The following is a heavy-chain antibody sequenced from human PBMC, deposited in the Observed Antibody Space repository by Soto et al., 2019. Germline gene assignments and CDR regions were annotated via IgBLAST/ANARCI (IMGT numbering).Heavy chain of an antibody. J-gene: IGHJ5*02. CDR3: ARAWTATAGWANWFAL. CDR1: GDSISGEGWY. D-gene: IGHD6-13*01. CDR2: IHHSGST. Sequence: QVQLQESGPGLVEPSQTLSLTCTVSGDSISGEGWYWSWIRQYSGRGLEWIGYIHHSGSTYSNPSLKSRVSISEDTSKTQFFLKLTSVTAADTAVYYCARAWTATAGWANWFALWGQGTLVTVSS. V-gene: IGHV4-31*03.